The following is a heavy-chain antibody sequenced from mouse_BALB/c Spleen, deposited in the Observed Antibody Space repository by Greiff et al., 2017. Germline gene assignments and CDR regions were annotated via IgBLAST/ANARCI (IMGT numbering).Heavy chain of an antibody. CDR2: IRNKANGYTT. V-gene: IGHV7-3*02. CDR1: GFTFTDYY. Sequence: EVKLVESGGGLVQPGGSLRLSCATSGFTFTDYYMSWVRQPPGKALEWLGFIRNKANGYTTEYSASVKGRFTISRDNSQSILYLQMNTLRAEDSATYYCARDCYGSSPYAMDYWGQGTSVTVSS. CDR3: ARDCYGSSPYAMDY. D-gene: IGHD1-1*01. J-gene: IGHJ4*01.